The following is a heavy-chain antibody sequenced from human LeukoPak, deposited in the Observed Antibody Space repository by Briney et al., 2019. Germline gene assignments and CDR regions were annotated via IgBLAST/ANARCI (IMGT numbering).Heavy chain of an antibody. D-gene: IGHD3/OR15-3a*01. V-gene: IGHV4-39*07. J-gene: IGHJ4*02. CDR1: TDSISSGNYY. Sequence: SETLSLTCSVSTDSISSGNYYWGWVRQSPGQGLEWIGSIVSGGSTYYNPSLKSRVTISVDRSKNQFSLKLSSVTAADTAVYYCARARGTGRAAYLDYWGQGTLVTVSS. CDR3: ARARGTGRAAYLDY. CDR2: IVSGGST.